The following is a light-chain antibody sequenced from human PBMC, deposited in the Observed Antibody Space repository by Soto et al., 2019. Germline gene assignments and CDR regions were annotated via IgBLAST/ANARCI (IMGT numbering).Light chain of an antibody. CDR2: DAS. Sequence: EIVLTQSPVTLSLSPGERATLSCRASQSVRTYLAWYQVKPGQAPRLLIYDASRRASGVPARFSGSASETDFTLTINRLEPEDFAVYYCQQYGSSPWTFGQGTKVDIK. CDR1: QSVRTY. V-gene: IGKV3-20*01. CDR3: QQYGSSPWT. J-gene: IGKJ1*01.